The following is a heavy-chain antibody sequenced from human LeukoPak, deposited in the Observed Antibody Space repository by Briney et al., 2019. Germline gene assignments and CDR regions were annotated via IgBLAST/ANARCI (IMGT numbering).Heavy chain of an antibody. D-gene: IGHD2-21*01. CDR3: ARDPVNSPVPGMDV. V-gene: IGHV3-48*02. J-gene: IGHJ6*02. CDR1: GFTFSSYS. Sequence: GGSLRLSCAASGFTFSSYSMNWVRQAPGKGLEWVSYISSSSTIYYADSVKGRFTIPRDNAKNSLYLRMNSLRDEDTAVYYCARDPVNSPVPGMDVWGQGTTVTVSS. CDR2: ISSSSTI.